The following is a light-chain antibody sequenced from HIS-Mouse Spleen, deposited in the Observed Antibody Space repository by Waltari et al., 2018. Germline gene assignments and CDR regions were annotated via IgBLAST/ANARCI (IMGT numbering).Light chain of an antibody. CDR2: AAS. J-gene: IGKJ4*01. Sequence: DSQMTQSPSAVSASVGDRVTITWRASQGISSWLAWYQQKPGKAPKLLICAASSLQSGVTSMFRGSGSWTDFTLTISSLQHEDFSTYYCPQATSFPPAFGGGTQVEIK. V-gene: IGKV1-12*01. CDR1: QGISSW. CDR3: PQATSFPPA.